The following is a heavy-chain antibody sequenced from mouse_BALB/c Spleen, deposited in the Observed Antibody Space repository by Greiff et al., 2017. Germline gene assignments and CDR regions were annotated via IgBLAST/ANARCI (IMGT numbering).Heavy chain of an antibody. Sequence: DVKLVESGGGLVKPGGSLKLSCAASGFTFSDYYMYWVRQTPEKRLEWVATISDGGSYTYYPDSVKGRFTISRDHAKNNLYLQMSSLKSEDTAMYYCAREGLGRAMDYWGQGTSVTVSS. CDR1: GFTFSDYY. CDR2: ISDGGSYT. J-gene: IGHJ4*01. CDR3: AREGLGRAMDY. D-gene: IGHD4-1*01. V-gene: IGHV5-4*02.